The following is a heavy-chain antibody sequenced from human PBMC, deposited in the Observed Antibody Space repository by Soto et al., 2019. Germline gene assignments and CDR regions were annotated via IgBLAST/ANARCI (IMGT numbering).Heavy chain of an antibody. CDR3: ARGLGIVVVTAIPWYFDL. D-gene: IGHD2-21*02. V-gene: IGHV4-30-2*01. J-gene: IGHJ2*01. CDR1: GGSISSGGYS. Sequence: SETLSLTCAVSGGSISSGGYSWSWIRQPPGKGLEWIGYIYHSGSTYYNPSLKSRVTISVDTSKNQVSLKLSSVTAADTAVYYCARGLGIVVVTAIPWYFDLWGRGTLVTVSS. CDR2: IYHSGST.